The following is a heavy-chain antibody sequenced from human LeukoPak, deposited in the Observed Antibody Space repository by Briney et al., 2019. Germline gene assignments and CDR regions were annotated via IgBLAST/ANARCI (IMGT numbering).Heavy chain of an antibody. CDR2: IKQVGSEK. D-gene: IGHD5-18*01. J-gene: IGHJ4*02. CDR1: EFTFSNFW. V-gene: IGHV3-7*03. Sequence: GGSLRLSCAASEFTFSNFWMGWVRQAPGKGLEWVANIKQVGSEKYYVDSVKGRFTISRDNAKNSLYLQMNSLRAEDTAVYYCAADIGHSYGYDYWGQGTLVTVSS. CDR3: AADIGHSYGYDY.